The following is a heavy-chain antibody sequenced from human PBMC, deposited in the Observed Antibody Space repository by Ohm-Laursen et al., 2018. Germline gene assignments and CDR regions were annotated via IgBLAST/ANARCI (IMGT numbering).Heavy chain of an antibody. CDR1: GFPFYSSW. CDR2: IKQDGSEK. D-gene: IGHD3-22*01. J-gene: IGHJ3*02. CDR3: AKAYYYDSSGYLHDAFDI. Sequence: SLRLSCAASGFPFYSSWMTWVRQAPGKGLEWVANIKQDGSEKYYVDSVKGRFTIPRDNAKNSLYLQMNSLRAEDTALYYCAKAYYYDSSGYLHDAFDIWGQGTMVTVSS. V-gene: IGHV3-7*03.